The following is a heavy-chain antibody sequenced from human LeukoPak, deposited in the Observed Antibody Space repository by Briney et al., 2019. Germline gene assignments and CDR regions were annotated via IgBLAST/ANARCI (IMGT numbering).Heavy chain of an antibody. J-gene: IGHJ4*02. D-gene: IGHD1-26*01. CDR2: ITGSGGST. CDR1: GLTFSSHA. CDR3: ASRPAGETYFGVFDY. Sequence: GGSLRLSCVASGLTFSSHAMTWVRQTPGKGLEWVSGITGSGGSTYHAESVKGRFTISRDNSKSTLYLQTNNLRAEDTAVYYCASRPAGETYFGVFDYWGQGTLVTVSS. V-gene: IGHV3-23*01.